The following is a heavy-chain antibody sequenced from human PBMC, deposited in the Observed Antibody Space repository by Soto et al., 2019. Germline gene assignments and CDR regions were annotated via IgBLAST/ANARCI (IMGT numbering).Heavy chain of an antibody. J-gene: IGHJ6*02. D-gene: IGHD2-2*01. CDR2: ISSSSSTI. V-gene: IGHV3-48*02. CDR3: ARSPNSDIVVVPIRQKRGDYYGMDV. Sequence: EVQLVESGGGLVQPGGSLRLSCAASGFTFSSYSMNWVRQAPGKGLEWVSYISSSSSTIYYADSVKGRFTISRDNAKHSLYLQMNSLRDEDTAVYYCARSPNSDIVVVPIRQKRGDYYGMDVWGQGTTVTVSS. CDR1: GFTFSSYS.